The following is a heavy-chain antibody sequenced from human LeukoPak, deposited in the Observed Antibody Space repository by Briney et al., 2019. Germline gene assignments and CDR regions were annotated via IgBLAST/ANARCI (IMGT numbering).Heavy chain of an antibody. Sequence: GGSLRLSCLASGFIFHESYMTWVRQAPGKGPDWVADINPDGGAQAYSDSVRGRFTISRDNNKNILFLQMNILRVDDTAVYYCTRPGLSDSGKYYVDSWGQGILVTVSS. V-gene: IGHV3-7*01. J-gene: IGHJ5*01. CDR2: INPDGGAQ. D-gene: IGHD3-10*01. CDR1: GFIFHESY. CDR3: TRPGLSDSGKYYVDS.